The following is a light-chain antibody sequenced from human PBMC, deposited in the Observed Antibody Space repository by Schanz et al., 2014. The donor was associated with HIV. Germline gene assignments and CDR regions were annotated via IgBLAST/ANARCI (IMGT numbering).Light chain of an antibody. V-gene: IGKV3D-15*01. CDR3: QEYGSSGYT. CDR1: QSVSNN. Sequence: EIVMTQSPATLSVSPGERATLSCRASQSVSNNLAWYQHKPGQAPRLLIYGASSRATGIPDRFSGSGSGTDFTLTISSLEPEDFAVYYCQEYGSSGYTFGQGTKLEI. CDR2: GAS. J-gene: IGKJ2*01.